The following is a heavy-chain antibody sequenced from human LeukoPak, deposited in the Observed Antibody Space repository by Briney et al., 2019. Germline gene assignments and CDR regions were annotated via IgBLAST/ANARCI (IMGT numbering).Heavy chain of an antibody. Sequence: GGSLRLSCAASGFTFSSYGMHWVRQAPGKGLEWVAVIWYDGSNKYYADSVKGRFTISRDNSKNTLYLQMNSLRAEDTAVYYCASSKRRRDNYYGSGSYYNSLDYWGQGTLVTVSS. CDR1: GFTFSSYG. D-gene: IGHD3-10*01. V-gene: IGHV3-33*01. J-gene: IGHJ4*02. CDR3: ASSKRRRDNYYGSGSYYNSLDY. CDR2: IWYDGSNK.